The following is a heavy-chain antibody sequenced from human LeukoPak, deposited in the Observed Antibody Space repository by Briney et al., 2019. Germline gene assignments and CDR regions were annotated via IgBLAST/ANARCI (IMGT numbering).Heavy chain of an antibody. CDR2: VYSSGST. D-gene: IGHD3-16*02. CDR1: GGSISSGGYY. CDR3: ARESPSVIRAFDI. V-gene: IGHV4-31*03. Sequence: SETLSLTCTVSGGSISSGGYYWSWIRQHPGKGLEWIGYVYSSGSTYYNPSLKSRLTISVDTSKNQFSLKMSSVTAADTAVYYCARESPSVIRAFDIWGLGTMVTVSS. J-gene: IGHJ3*02.